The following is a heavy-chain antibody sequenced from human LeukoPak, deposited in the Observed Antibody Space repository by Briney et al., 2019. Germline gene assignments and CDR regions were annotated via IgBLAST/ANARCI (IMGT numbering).Heavy chain of an antibody. V-gene: IGHV3-30-3*01. D-gene: IGHD6-19*01. Sequence: GGSLRLSCAASGFTFSSYAMHWVRQAPGKGLEWVAVISYDGSNKYYADSVKGRFTISRDNSKNTLYLQMNSLRAEVTAVYYCARDLLRHMSSGWYVWSSPTLFDYWGQGTLVTVSS. CDR3: ARDLLRHMSSGWYVWSSPTLFDY. CDR1: GFTFSSYA. J-gene: IGHJ4*02. CDR2: ISYDGSNK.